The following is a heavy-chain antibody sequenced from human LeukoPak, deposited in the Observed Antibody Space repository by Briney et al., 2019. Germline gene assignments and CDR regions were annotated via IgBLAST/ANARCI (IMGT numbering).Heavy chain of an antibody. CDR1: GDSFSDCY. Sequence: SQTLSLICAVYGDSFSDCYWRWLRQPPGKALEWSGEINHSGSTNYNPSLTSRVTISVDTSVRQFFLRLSPLPAAHPAVYFFSGESASNNYYNWFDLWGQGTQVTVSS. CDR3: SGESASNNYYNWFDL. J-gene: IGHJ5*02. D-gene: IGHD3-16*01. CDR2: INHSGST. V-gene: IGHV4-34*03.